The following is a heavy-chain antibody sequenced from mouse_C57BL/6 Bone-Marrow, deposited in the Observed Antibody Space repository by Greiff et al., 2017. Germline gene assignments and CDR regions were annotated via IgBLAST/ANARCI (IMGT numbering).Heavy chain of an antibody. J-gene: IGHJ4*01. CDR2: IYPGSGST. CDR1: GYTFTSYW. Sequence: QVQLQQPGAELVKPGASVKMSCKASGYTFTSYWITWVKQRPGQGLEWIGDIYPGSGSTNYNEKFKSKATLTVDTSSSTAYMQLIRLTSEDSAVYYGARLGSSYAMDYWGQGTSVTVSS. V-gene: IGHV1-55*01. D-gene: IGHD1-1*01. CDR3: ARLGSSYAMDY.